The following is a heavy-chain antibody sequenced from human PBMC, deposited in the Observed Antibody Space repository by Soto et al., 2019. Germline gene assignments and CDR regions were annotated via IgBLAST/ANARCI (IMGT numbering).Heavy chain of an antibody. CDR1: GYSFTSYW. CDR3: SILYSSGYHFVDF. J-gene: IGHJ4*02. V-gene: IGHV5-51*01. Sequence: PGEALKISCKGSGYSFTSYWIGWGRQMPGKGLEWMGTFYPGDSETTYSPSFQGQVTISADKSSRTAHLPWPSLKASDPAMYYCSILYSSGYHFVDFWGQGTLGTVS. D-gene: IGHD3-22*01. CDR2: FYPGDSET.